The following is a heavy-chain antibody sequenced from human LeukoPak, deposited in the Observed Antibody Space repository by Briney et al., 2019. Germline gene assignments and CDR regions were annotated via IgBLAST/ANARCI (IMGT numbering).Heavy chain of an antibody. Sequence: SLKLSCTASGGTFRSSAINWVRQAPGKGLEWMGRIIHMINTPKYGQRFQGRVTITADDYSSTGYMEVSSLRSEDTAVYFCAIFQGTYGDNDNDFWGQGTLVTVSS. CDR2: IIHMINTP. J-gene: IGHJ4*02. V-gene: IGHV1-69*01. CDR1: GGTFRSSA. D-gene: IGHD4-17*01. CDR3: AIFQGTYGDNDNDF.